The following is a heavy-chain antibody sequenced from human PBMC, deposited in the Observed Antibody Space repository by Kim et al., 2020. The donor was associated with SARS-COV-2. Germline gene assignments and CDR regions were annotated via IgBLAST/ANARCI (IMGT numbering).Heavy chain of an antibody. D-gene: IGHD3-10*01. Sequence: YVDSVKGRDTTSRDNAKNSRYLQMSSLRTEDTAIYYCAALDTVQVPGGIWGQGTLVTVSS. J-gene: IGHJ4*02. CDR3: AALDTVQVPGGI. V-gene: IGHV3-7*01.